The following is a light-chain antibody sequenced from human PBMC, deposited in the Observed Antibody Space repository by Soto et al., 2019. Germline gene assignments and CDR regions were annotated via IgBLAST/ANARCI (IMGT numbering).Light chain of an antibody. Sequence: QSVLTQPASVSGSPGQSITISCTGTSSDTAGYNYVSWYQQHPGKAPKLMIYEVSNRPSGVSNRFSGSQSGNTASLTISGLQAEDEANYYCSSYTTSNTPPYVFGTGTKGTVL. CDR3: SSYTTSNTPPYV. J-gene: IGLJ1*01. V-gene: IGLV2-14*01. CDR2: EVS. CDR1: SSDTAGYNY.